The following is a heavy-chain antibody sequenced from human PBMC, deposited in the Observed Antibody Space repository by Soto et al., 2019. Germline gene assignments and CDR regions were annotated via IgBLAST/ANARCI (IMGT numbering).Heavy chain of an antibody. D-gene: IGHD3-22*01. CDR2: IWYDGSNK. Sequence: GGSLRLSCAASGFTFSSYGMHWVRQAPGKGLEWVAVIWYDGSNKYYADSVKGRLTISRDNSKNTLYLQMNSLRAEDTAGYYCARAQPRYYYDSSGYYGYWGQGPLVTVCS. V-gene: IGHV3-33*01. CDR3: ARAQPRYYYDSSGYYGY. CDR1: GFTFSSYG. J-gene: IGHJ4*02.